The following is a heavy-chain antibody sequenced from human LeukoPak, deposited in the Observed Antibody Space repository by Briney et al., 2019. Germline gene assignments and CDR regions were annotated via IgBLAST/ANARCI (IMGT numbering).Heavy chain of an antibody. J-gene: IGHJ4*02. CDR3: ARRVAVTGIYCFDH. CDR1: GGSINTYY. V-gene: IGHV4-59*08. CDR2: VYYSGAT. Sequence: KPSETLSLTCTVSGGSINTYYWSWIRQPPGKGLEWIGFVYYSGATNYNPSLNSRVTISLDTSTNQLSLRLTSVTAADTAVYYCARRVAVTGIYCFDHWGQGTPVTVSS. D-gene: IGHD6-19*01.